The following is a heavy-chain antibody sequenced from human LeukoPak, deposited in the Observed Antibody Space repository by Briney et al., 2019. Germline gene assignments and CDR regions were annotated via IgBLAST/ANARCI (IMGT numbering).Heavy chain of an antibody. J-gene: IGHJ6*02. D-gene: IGHD3-16*02. CDR1: GYSFTDQW. CDR3: ARHLSLGSGRYPYYYYGMDV. CDR2: IYPGDSDT. V-gene: IGHV5-51*01. Sequence: LGGSLKISCKASGYSFTDQWIGWVRQMPGKGLEWMGIIYPGDSDTRYSPSFQGQVTISADESISTAYLQWSSLKASDTAMYYCARHLSLGSGRYPYYYYGMDVWGQGTTVTVFS.